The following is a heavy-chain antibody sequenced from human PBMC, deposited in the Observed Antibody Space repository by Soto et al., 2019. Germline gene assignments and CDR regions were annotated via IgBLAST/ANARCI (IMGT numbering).Heavy chain of an antibody. Sequence: GGSLRLSCAASGFTFSDYAVHWVRQAPGKGLEWVAFISYDGSNKYYGDSVKGRFIISRDNSKNTLYLQMNSLKTEDTAVYYCARDPLGDTALVQSYFDYWGQGTLVTVSS. CDR1: GFTFSDYA. CDR2: ISYDGSNK. D-gene: IGHD5-18*01. J-gene: IGHJ4*02. V-gene: IGHV3-30-3*01. CDR3: ARDPLGDTALVQSYFDY.